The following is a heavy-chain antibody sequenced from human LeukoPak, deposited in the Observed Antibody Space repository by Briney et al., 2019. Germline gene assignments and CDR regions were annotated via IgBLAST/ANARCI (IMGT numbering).Heavy chain of an antibody. Sequence: GASVKVSCKASGYTFTSYYMHWVQQAPGQGLEWMGIINPSGGSTSYAQKFQGRVTMTRDMSTSTVYMELSSLRSEDTAVYYCARDKSRDYGDRYSWFDPWGQGTLVTVSS. J-gene: IGHJ5*02. D-gene: IGHD4-17*01. V-gene: IGHV1-46*01. CDR2: INPSGGST. CDR1: GYTFTSYY. CDR3: ARDKSRDYGDRYSWFDP.